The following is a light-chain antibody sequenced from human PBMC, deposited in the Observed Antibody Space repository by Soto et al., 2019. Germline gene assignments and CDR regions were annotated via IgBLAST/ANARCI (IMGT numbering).Light chain of an antibody. CDR1: QSVSNNY. CDR2: GAS. V-gene: IGKV3-20*01. CDR3: QQYSSLWT. Sequence: TVLTQSPGTLSLSPGERATLSCRTSQSVSNNYLAWYQQKPGQAPRLLIYGASSRATGIPDRFSGSGSGTDFTLSISRLEPEDFAVYYCQQYSSLWTFGQGTKVDIK. J-gene: IGKJ1*01.